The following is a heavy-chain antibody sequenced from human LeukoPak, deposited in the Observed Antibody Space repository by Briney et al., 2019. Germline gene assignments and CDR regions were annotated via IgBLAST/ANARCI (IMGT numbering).Heavy chain of an antibody. V-gene: IGHV4-59*12. D-gene: IGHD5/OR15-5a*01. CDR3: ARVYTTGIGILSNYFDY. CDR2: IYYSGST. CDR1: GGSISSYF. Sequence: SETLSLTCTVSGGSISSYFWTWIRQPPGKGLEWIGYIYYSGSTNYSPSLKSRVTISVDTSKNQFSLKLSSVTAADTAVYYCARVYTTGIGILSNYFDYWGQGTLVTVSS. J-gene: IGHJ4*02.